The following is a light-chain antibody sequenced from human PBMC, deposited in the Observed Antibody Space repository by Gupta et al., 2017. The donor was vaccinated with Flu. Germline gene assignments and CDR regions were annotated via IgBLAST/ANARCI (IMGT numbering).Light chain of an antibody. J-gene: IGLJ1*01. CDR2: EVN. CDR3: SSYTSSSVGV. V-gene: IGLV2-14*01. Sequence: TSSDIGGYNYVSWYQQHPGKAPKVMIYEVNNRPSGVSHRFSGSKSGNTASLTISGLQAEDEADYYCSSYTSSSVGVFGTGTRVTVL. CDR1: SSDIGGYNY.